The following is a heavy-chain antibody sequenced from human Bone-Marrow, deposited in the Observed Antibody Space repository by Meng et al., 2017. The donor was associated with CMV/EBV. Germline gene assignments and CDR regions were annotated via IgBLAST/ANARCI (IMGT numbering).Heavy chain of an antibody. J-gene: IGHJ4*02. D-gene: IGHD3-3*01. CDR3: ARVGVIFGVVIPPYYFDY. V-gene: IGHV3-20*04. CDR2: INWNGGST. CDR1: GLTFDDYG. Sequence: GESLKISCAASGLTFDDYGMSWVRQAPGKGLEWVSGINWNGGSTGYADSVKGRFTISRDNAKNSLYLQMNSLRAEDTALYYCARVGVIFGVVIPPYYFDYWGQGTLVTVSS.